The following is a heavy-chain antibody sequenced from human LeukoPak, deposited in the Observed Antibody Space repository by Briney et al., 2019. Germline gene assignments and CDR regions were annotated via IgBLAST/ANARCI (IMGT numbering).Heavy chain of an antibody. D-gene: IGHD2-2*01. CDR1: GFTFNNYA. J-gene: IGHJ4*02. Sequence: GGSLRLSCAASGFTFNNYAMTWVRQAPGRGLEWVSGISWNSGSIGYADSVKGRFTISRDNAKNSLYLQMNSLRAEDMALYYCAKGGVVVVPAAEVDYFDYWGQGTPVTVSS. V-gene: IGHV3-9*03. CDR3: AKGGVVVVPAAEVDYFDY. CDR2: ISWNSGSI.